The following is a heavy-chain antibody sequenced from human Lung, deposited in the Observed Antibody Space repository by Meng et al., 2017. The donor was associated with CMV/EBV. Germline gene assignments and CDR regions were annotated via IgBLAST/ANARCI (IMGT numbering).Heavy chain of an antibody. CDR1: GDSITNHNW. V-gene: IGHV4-4*02. CDR2: IPHRGSS. Sequence: QVLLRESGPALVKPSETLSRTCAVSGDSITNHNWWAWVRQPPGKGLEWIGEIPHRGSSAYNPSLKSRVSMSIDKSKNQFSLKLTSVTAADTAVYHCLRRSGGSVWGQGTLVTVSS. CDR3: LRRSGGSV. D-gene: IGHD3-10*01. J-gene: IGHJ1*01.